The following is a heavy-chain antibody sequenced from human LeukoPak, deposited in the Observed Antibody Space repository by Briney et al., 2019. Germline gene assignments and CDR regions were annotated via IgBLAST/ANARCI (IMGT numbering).Heavy chain of an antibody. Sequence: GGSLRLSCAASGFTFSSHWMQWVRQARGKGLVWVSRVNSDGSSTSYAASVEGRFTISRDNAKNTLYLQMNSLRDEDTAVYYCARDSRSSGLTVDYWGQGALVTVSS. J-gene: IGHJ4*02. CDR1: GFTFSSHW. D-gene: IGHD6-19*01. CDR2: VNSDGSST. CDR3: ARDSRSSGLTVDY. V-gene: IGHV3-74*01.